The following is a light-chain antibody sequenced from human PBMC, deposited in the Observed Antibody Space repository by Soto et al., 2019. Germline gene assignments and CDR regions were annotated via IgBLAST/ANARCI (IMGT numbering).Light chain of an antibody. CDR1: QSISNW. CDR2: KAS. CDR3: QQYNSVSLLT. V-gene: IGKV1-5*03. J-gene: IGKJ4*01. Sequence: DIQMTQSPSTLSASVGDRVTITCRASQSISNWLAWYQQKPGKAPKLLIYKASILERGVPSRFSGSASGTEFTLTISSLQPYEFATYYCQQYNSVSLLTLGGGTKVEIK.